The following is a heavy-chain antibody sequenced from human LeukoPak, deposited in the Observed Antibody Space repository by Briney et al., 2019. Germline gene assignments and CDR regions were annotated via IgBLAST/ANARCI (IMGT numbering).Heavy chain of an antibody. D-gene: IGHD6-19*01. CDR1: GFTFSGSA. J-gene: IGHJ6*03. CDR3: KSSRGYDTRPRIAVAGTPPPYYYYYYMDV. CDR2: IRSKANSYAT. Sequence: GGSLRLSCAASGFTFSGSAMHWVRQASGKGLERVGRIRSKANSYATAYAASVKGRFTISRDDSKNTAYLQMNSLKTEDTAVYYCKSSRGYDTRPRIAVAGTPPPYYYYYYMDVWGKGTTVTVSS. V-gene: IGHV3-73*01.